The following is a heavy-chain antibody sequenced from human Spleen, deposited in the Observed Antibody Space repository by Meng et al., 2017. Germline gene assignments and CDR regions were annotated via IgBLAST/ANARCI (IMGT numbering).Heavy chain of an antibody. Sequence: QVQLVQSGPEVKKPGASVKVSCKASDYTFTGYGVSWVRQAPGQGLEWMAWLGAHDGDTSHAPKFQGRVTVSADRPTATAYMELRSLRSDDTAVYYCARTYCSTTSCYSHPIDFWGQGTLVTVSS. J-gene: IGHJ4*02. CDR3: ARTYCSTTSCYSHPIDF. CDR1: DYTFTGYG. D-gene: IGHD2-2*01. V-gene: IGHV1-18*01. CDR2: LGAHDGDT.